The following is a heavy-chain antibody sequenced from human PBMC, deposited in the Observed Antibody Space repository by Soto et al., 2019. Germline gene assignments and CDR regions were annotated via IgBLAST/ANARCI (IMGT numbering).Heavy chain of an antibody. CDR2: MFFRGNT. V-gene: IGHV4-39*01. J-gene: IGHJ4*02. CDR3: ARHVREFSFPGSYDFYDY. CDR1: GDSISGDTYF. D-gene: IGHD3-10*02. Sequence: NPSETLSLTCTVSGDSISGDTYFWGWIRQTPGKGLEWIGNMFFRGNTYYNPSLKSRVSVVVDTSKNQFSLRLSSMTAADTAVYYCARHVREFSFPGSYDFYDYRGQGILVTVSS.